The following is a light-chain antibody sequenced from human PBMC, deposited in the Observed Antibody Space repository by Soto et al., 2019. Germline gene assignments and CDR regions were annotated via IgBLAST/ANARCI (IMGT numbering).Light chain of an antibody. Sequence: DIQMTQSPSSLSASVGDRVIITCRASQSISSYLSWYQQKPGKAPKLLIYAASSLQSGVPSRFSGSGSRTDFTLTISSLRPEDFATYYCQQSYSTPSITFGQGTRLEIK. V-gene: IGKV1-39*01. J-gene: IGKJ5*01. CDR1: QSISSY. CDR3: QQSYSTPSIT. CDR2: AAS.